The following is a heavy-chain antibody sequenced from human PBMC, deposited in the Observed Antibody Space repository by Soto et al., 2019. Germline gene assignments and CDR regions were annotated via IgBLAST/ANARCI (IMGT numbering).Heavy chain of an antibody. V-gene: IGHV3-33*01. D-gene: IGHD5-18*01. J-gene: IGHJ5*02. CDR3: AREDVDTAMVFDP. CDR2: IWYDGSNK. Sequence: PGGSLRLSCAASGFTFSSYGMHWVRQAPGKGLEWVAVIWYDGSNKYYADSVKGRFTISRDNSKNTLYLQMNSLRAEDTAVYYCAREDVDTAMVFDPWGQGTLVTVSS. CDR1: GFTFSSYG.